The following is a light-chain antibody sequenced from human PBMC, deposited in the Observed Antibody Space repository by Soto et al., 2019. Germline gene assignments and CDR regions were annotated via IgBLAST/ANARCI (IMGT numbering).Light chain of an antibody. CDR3: SSYAGNNYPVI. CDR2: EVS. V-gene: IGLV2-8*01. CDR1: SRDVGGHNF. J-gene: IGLJ2*01. Sequence: QSALTQPPSASGSPGQSVTISCTGTSRDVGGHNFVSWYQQHPGKAPKFLIYEVSKRPSGVPDRFSGSKSGITASLTVSGLQADDEAYYYCSSYAGNNYPVIFGGGTKLTVL.